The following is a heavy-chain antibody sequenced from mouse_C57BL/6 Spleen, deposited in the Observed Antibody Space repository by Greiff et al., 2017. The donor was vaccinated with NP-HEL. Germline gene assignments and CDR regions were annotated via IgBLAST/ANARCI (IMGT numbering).Heavy chain of an antibody. J-gene: IGHJ4*01. CDR1: GYTFTDYN. CDR2: INPNTGGT. CDR3: ARGLRRYAMDY. V-gene: IGHV1-18*01. D-gene: IGHD1-1*01. Sequence: VQLQQSGPELVKPGASVKIPCKASGYTFTDYNMDWVKQSHGKSLEWIGDINPNTGGTIYNQKFKGKATLTVDKSSSTAYMELRSLTSEDTAVYYCARGLRRYAMDYWGQGTSVTVSS.